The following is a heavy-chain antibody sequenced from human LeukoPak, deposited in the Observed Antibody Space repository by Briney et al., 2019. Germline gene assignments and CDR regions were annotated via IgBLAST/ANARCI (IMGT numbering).Heavy chain of an antibody. J-gene: IGHJ4*02. V-gene: IGHV1-69*13. CDR1: GGTFSSYA. Sequence: ASVKVSCKASGGTFSSYAISWVRQAPGQGLEWMGGIIPIFGTANYAQKFQGRVTITADESTSTAYMELSSLRSEDTAVYYCASPSSRVGAIGGFDYWGQGTLVTVSS. D-gene: IGHD1-26*01. CDR3: ASPSSRVGAIGGFDY. CDR2: IIPIFGTA.